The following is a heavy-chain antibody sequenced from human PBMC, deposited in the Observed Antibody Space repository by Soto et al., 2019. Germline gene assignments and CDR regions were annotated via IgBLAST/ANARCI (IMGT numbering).Heavy chain of an antibody. CDR2: ISYDGGDE. CDR3: ARDAQEMVTVSLAH. J-gene: IGHJ4*02. Sequence: QVQLVESGGSVVQPGESLRLSCAASGFIFTSYGMHWVRQAPGKGLEWVAVISYDGGDENYADSVKGRFTISRDKSKNTLYLQMNGLRVEDTAVYYCARDAQEMVTVSLAHWGQGTLVTVSS. CDR1: GFIFTSYG. D-gene: IGHD1-26*01. V-gene: IGHV3-30*03.